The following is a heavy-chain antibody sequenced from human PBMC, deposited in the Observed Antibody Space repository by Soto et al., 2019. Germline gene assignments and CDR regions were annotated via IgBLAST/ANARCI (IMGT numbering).Heavy chain of an antibody. CDR2: INHSGST. D-gene: IGHD3-3*01. CDR1: CGSFSGYY. Sequence: PSETLSLTCAVYCGSFSGYYWSWIRQPPGKGLEWIGEINHSGSTNYNPSLKSRVTISVDTSKNQFSLKLSSVTAADTAVYYCARAGRYYDFWSGYYGGYYYYGMDVWGQGTTVTVSS. J-gene: IGHJ6*02. CDR3: ARAGRYYDFWSGYYGGYYYYGMDV. V-gene: IGHV4-34*01.